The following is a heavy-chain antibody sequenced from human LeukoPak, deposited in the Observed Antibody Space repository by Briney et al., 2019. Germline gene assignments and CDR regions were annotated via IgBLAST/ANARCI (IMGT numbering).Heavy chain of an antibody. V-gene: IGHV3-30*04. J-gene: IGHJ5*02. CDR3: ARDHGVVVGWFDP. D-gene: IGHD2-21*01. CDR1: GFTFSSYA. Sequence: PGGSLRLSCAASGFTFSSYAMYWVRQAPGKGLEWVAVISYDGSNKYYADSVKGRFTISRDNSKNTLYLQMNSLRAEDTAVYHCARDHGVVVGWFDPWGQGTLVTVSS. CDR2: ISYDGSNK.